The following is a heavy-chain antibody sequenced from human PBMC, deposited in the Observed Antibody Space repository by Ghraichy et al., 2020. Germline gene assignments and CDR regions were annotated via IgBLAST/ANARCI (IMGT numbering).Heavy chain of an antibody. CDR2: IYHSGST. CDR1: GYSISSGYY. D-gene: IGHD4-23*01. CDR3: ARKKRETTVVTVYFDY. J-gene: IGHJ4*02. V-gene: IGHV4-38-2*02. Sequence: SETLSLTCTVSGYSISSGYYWGWIRQPPGKGLEWIGSIYHSGSTYYNPSLKSRVTISVDTSKNQFSLKLSSVTAADTAVYYCARKKRETTVVTVYFDYWGQGTLVTVSS.